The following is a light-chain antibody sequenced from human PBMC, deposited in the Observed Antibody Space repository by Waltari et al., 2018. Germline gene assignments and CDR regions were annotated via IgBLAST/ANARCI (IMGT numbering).Light chain of an antibody. Sequence: SSVVTPSHPVSVDPGTTAKISWGGDNIGSYSVHWHQQKAGQAPGLVVYDDRDRPSGVPERFSGSNSGNTATLTISRVEAGDEADYYCQVWNGGNDHDYVFGSGT. CDR1: NIGSYS. CDR2: DDR. J-gene: IGLJ1*01. V-gene: IGLV3-21*03. CDR3: QVWNGGNDHDYV.